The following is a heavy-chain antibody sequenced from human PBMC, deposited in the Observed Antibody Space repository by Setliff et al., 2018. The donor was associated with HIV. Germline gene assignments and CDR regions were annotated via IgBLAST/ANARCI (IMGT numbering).Heavy chain of an antibody. CDR2: IKKDGSEE. V-gene: IGHV3-7*01. J-gene: IGHJ4*02. D-gene: IGHD2-2*01. Sequence: PGGSLRLSCAASGLTFGDFWMGWVRQAPGKGLEWVANIKKDGSEERYVDSVRGRFTVSRDNAEMSLYLQMNSLRAEDTAVYYCTRTYCSSTSCYDDCWGQGTLVTVSS. CDR3: TRTYCSSTSCYDDC. CDR1: GLTFGDFW.